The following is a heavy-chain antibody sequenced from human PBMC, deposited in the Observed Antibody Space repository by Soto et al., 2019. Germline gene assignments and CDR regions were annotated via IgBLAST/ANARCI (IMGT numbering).Heavy chain of an antibody. CDR2: ISYDGSNK. CDR1: GFTFSSYA. CDR3: SRWVAARGGFDL. D-gene: IGHD6-6*01. V-gene: IGHV3-30-3*01. Sequence: QVQLVESGGGVVQPGRSLRLSCAASGFTFSSYAMHWVRQAPGKGLEWVAVISYDGSNKYYADSVKGRFTISRDNSKNTLYLQMNSLRAEDTAVYYCSRWVAARGGFDLWGRGTLVTVSS. J-gene: IGHJ2*01.